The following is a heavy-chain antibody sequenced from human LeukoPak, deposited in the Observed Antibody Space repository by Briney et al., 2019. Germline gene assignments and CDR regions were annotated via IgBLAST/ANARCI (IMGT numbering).Heavy chain of an antibody. Sequence: SETLSLTCTVSGDSIGGSNYYWAWIRQSPGKGLEWIGSVFYSGNTYYNPSLKSRVTISVDTSNNQLSLNLYSVTAADTATYYCARRGITYSSSFFAYWGQGTMVTVSS. V-gene: IGHV4-39*01. D-gene: IGHD6-13*01. CDR3: ARRGITYSSSFFAY. CDR1: GDSIGGSNYY. CDR2: VFYSGNT. J-gene: IGHJ4*02.